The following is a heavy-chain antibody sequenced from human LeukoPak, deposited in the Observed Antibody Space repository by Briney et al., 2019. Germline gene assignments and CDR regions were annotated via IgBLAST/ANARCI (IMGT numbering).Heavy chain of an antibody. J-gene: IGHJ6*02. D-gene: IGHD2-21*02. CDR3: ARDKRYYCGGDCYYYYGMDV. CDR1: GGSISGYY. Sequence: SETLSLTCTVSGGSISGYYWSWIRQPPGKGLEWIGYIYYSGSTNYNPSLKSRVTISVDTSKNQFSLKLSSVTAADTAVYYCARDKRYYCGGDCYYYYGMDVWGQGTTVTVSS. CDR2: IYYSGST. V-gene: IGHV4-59*01.